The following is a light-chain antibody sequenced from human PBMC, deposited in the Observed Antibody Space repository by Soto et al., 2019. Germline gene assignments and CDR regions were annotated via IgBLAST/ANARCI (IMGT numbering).Light chain of an antibody. CDR2: RNS. CDR3: AAWDDSLSGWV. Sequence: QLVLTQPPSASGTPGQRVTSSCYGSSSNIVTNHVYWYQHLPGTAPKLLIYRNSLRPSGVPDRFSGSKSGTSASLAISGCRSEDEADYYCAAWDDSLSGWVFGGGTKLTVL. J-gene: IGLJ3*02. V-gene: IGLV1-47*01. CDR1: SSNIVTNH.